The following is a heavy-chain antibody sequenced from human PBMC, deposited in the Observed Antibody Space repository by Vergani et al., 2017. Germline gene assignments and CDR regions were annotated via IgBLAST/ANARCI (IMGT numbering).Heavy chain of an antibody. J-gene: IGHJ4*02. V-gene: IGHV1-69*13. D-gene: IGHD3-22*01. CDR1: GGTFSSNS. CDR2: IIPIFGTT. CDR3: ARSSGYYSYYFDF. Sequence: QGQLAQSGAEVKKPGSSVKVSCKASGGTFSSNSISWVRQAPGQGLEWMGRIIPIFGTTSYAQKFQGRVTILADESTCTAYMELSSLRSENTAVYYCARSSGYYSYYFDFWGKGTLVTVSS.